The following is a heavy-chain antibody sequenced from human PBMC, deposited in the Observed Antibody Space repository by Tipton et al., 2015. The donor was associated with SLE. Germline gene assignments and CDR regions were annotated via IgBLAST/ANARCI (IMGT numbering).Heavy chain of an antibody. Sequence: SLRLSCAASGFTVSSNYMNWVRQAPGKGLEWVAMIQKDGTTNNYADFVKGRFTVSRDNAKNTLYLQMNSLRAEDTAVYYCARTSSGGAFDIWGQGTMVTVSS. J-gene: IGHJ3*02. CDR2: IQKDGTTN. CDR1: GFTVSSNY. V-gene: IGHV3-30*03. D-gene: IGHD2-2*01. CDR3: ARTSSGGAFDI.